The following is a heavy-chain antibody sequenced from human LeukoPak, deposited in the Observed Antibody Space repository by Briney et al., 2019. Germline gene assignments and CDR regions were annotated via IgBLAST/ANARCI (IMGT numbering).Heavy chain of an antibody. D-gene: IGHD4-11*01. V-gene: IGHV4-34*01. J-gene: IGHJ5*02. CDR1: GGSFSGYY. CDR2: INHSGST. Sequence: SETLSLTCAVYGGSFSGYYWSWIRQPPGKGLEWIGEINHSGSTNYNPSLKSRVTISVDTSKNQFSLKLSSVTAADTAVYYCARDRIQYNWFDPWGQGTLVTVSS. CDR3: ARDRIQYNWFDP.